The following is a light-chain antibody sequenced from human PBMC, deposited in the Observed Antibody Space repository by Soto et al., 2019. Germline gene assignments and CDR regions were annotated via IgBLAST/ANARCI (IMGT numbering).Light chain of an antibody. J-gene: IGLJ2*01. CDR3: CSYAGSSTVV. Sequence: QSALTQPASVSGSPGQSITISCTGTSSDVGSYNLVSWYQQHPGKAPKLMIYEGSKRPSGVSNRVSGSKSGNTASLTISGLQAEEEADYYCCSYAGSSTVVFGGGTKLTVL. CDR2: EGS. V-gene: IGLV2-23*01. CDR1: SSDVGSYNL.